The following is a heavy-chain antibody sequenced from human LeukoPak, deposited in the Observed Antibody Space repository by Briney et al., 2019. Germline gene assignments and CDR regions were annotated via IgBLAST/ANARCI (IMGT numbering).Heavy chain of an antibody. CDR2: IRYDGTSQ. V-gene: IGHV3-30*02. Sequence: GGSLRLSCATSGFTLSVYGMHWVRQAPGKGLEWVAFIRYDGTSQYYTDSVKGRFTISRDNSMNTMYLQMNSLRVEDTAVYYCAKVGFGWYQIDYWGQGTLVTVSS. J-gene: IGHJ4*02. CDR3: AKVGFGWYQIDY. CDR1: GFTLSVYG. D-gene: IGHD6-19*01.